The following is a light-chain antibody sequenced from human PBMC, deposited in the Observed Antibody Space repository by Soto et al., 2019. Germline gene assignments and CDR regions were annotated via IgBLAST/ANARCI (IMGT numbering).Light chain of an antibody. CDR1: QNLVYTITNKNY. V-gene: IGKV4-1*01. J-gene: IGKJ4*01. Sequence: DIVMTQSPDSLAVSLGERATISCKSSQNLVYTITNKNYLAWYQQKPGQPPKLLIYWASTRESGVPDRFNGSGSGTDFTLTISSLQAEDVAVYHCQQYFSTPTFGGGTNVEIK. CDR3: QQYFSTPT. CDR2: WAS.